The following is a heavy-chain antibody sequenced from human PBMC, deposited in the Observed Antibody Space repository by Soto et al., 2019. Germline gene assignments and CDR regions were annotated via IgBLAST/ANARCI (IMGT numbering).Heavy chain of an antibody. CDR2: IYPGDSDT. J-gene: IGHJ4*02. CDR3: ARRRGYTSYSDS. V-gene: IGHV5-51*01. D-gene: IGHD5-12*01. CDR1: GYSFSNYW. Sequence: GESLKISCKGSGYSFSNYWIGWVRQVPGKGLEWMGIIYPGDSDTRYSPSFQGQVTISADKSITTAYLQWSSLKATDTAMYYCARRRGYTSYSDSWGQGTLVTVSS.